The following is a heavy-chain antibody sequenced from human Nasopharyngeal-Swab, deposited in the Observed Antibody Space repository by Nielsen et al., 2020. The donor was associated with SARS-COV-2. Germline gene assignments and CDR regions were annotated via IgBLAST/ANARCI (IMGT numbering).Heavy chain of an antibody. J-gene: IGHJ4*02. CDR1: GFTFSSYA. D-gene: IGHD2-15*01. Sequence: GESLKISCAASGFTFSSYAMSWVRQAPGKGLEWVSAISGSDGSTYYADSVKGRFTISRDNSKNTLYLQMNSLRAEDTAVYYCAKICGGSGGSCSLDYWGQGTLVTVSS. V-gene: IGHV3-23*01. CDR3: AKICGGSGGSCSLDY. CDR2: ISGSDGST.